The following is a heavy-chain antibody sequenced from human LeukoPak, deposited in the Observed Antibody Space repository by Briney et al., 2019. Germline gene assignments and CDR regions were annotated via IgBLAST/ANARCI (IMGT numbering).Heavy chain of an antibody. CDR1: GFTFSGYW. V-gene: IGHV3-7*04. CDR2: IKQDGSEK. J-gene: IGHJ3*02. D-gene: IGHD2-2*01. CDR3: ARDILGVVPAAWNDAFDI. Sequence: GGSLRLSCAASGFTFSGYWMSWVRQAPGRGLEWVANIKQDGSEKYYVDSVKGRFTISRDNAKNSLYLQMNSLRAEDTAVYYCARDILGVVPAAWNDAFDIWGQGTMVTVSS.